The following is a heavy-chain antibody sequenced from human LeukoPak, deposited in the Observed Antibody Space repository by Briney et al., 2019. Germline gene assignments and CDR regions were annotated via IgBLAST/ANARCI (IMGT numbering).Heavy chain of an antibody. D-gene: IGHD3-3*02. CDR2: IYYSGST. V-gene: IGHV4-59*08. Sequence: PSETLSLTCTVSGGSISSYYWSWIRQPPGKGLEWIGYIYYSGSTNYNPSLKSRVTISVDTSKNQFSLKLSSVTAADTAVYYCVRYTFYYGMDVWGQGTTVTVSS. J-gene: IGHJ6*02. CDR1: GGSISSYY. CDR3: VRYTFYYGMDV.